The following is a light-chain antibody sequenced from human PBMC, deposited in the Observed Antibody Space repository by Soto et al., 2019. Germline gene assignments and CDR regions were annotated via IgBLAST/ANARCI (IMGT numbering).Light chain of an antibody. CDR3: QHYNNWPRT. V-gene: IGKV3-15*01. Sequence: EIVMRQSPATLYVSPGERGTLSCRASQSVSSNLAWYQQKPGQAPRLLIYRASTRATGIPARFSGSGSGTEFTLTISSLQSEDFAVYYCQHYNNWPRTFGQRTKLEIK. CDR2: RAS. CDR1: QSVSSN. J-gene: IGKJ1*01.